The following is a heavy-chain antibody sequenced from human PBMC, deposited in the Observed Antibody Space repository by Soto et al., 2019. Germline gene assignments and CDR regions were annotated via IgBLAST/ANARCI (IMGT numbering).Heavy chain of an antibody. CDR1: GFSFSDYS. CDR2: ISSSGRYI. V-gene: IGHV3-21*01. CDR3: ARAKKPAPVYYYGVDV. J-gene: IGHJ6*02. D-gene: IGHD2-2*01. Sequence: PGGSLRLSCAASGFSFSDYSMNWVRQAPGKGLEWLSSISSSGRYIYYADSVKGRFTISRDNAKNSLYLQMDSLTAEDTAIFYCARAKKPAPVYYYGVDVWGQGTTVTVSS.